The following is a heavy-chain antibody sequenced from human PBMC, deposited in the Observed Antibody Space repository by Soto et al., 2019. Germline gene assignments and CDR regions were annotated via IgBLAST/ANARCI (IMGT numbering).Heavy chain of an antibody. V-gene: IGHV1-58*01. D-gene: IGHD3-22*01. CDR2: IVVGSGNT. CDR1: GFTFTSSA. CDR3: AAYYYDSSGYYIGYAFDI. Sequence: SVKVSCKASGFTFTSSAVQWVRQARGQRLEWIGWIVVGSGNTNYAQKFQETVTITRDMSTSTAYMELSSLRSEDTAVYYCAAYYYDSSGYYIGYAFDIWGQGTMVTVSS. J-gene: IGHJ3*02.